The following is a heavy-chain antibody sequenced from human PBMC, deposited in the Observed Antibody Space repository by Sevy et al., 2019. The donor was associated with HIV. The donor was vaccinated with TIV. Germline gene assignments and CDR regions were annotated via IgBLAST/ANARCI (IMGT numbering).Heavy chain of an antibody. D-gene: IGHD1-26*01. V-gene: IGHV3-30*02. Sequence: GGSLRLSCTASGFTFSNHAMHWVRQGPGKGPEWVAFIRYDGSNKYYADSVKGRFTISRDNSKNTLYLQMNSLRAEDTALYYCAKDVGAVGYYYYGMDVWGQGTTVTVSS. CDR3: AKDVGAVGYYYYGMDV. CDR2: IRYDGSNK. J-gene: IGHJ6*02. CDR1: GFTFSNHA.